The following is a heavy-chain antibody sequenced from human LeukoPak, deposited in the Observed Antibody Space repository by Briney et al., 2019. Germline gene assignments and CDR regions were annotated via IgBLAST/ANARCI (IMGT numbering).Heavy chain of an antibody. D-gene: IGHD6-19*01. J-gene: IGHJ3*02. V-gene: IGHV1-8*01. CDR2: NSGNT. CDR3: ARDYVSSGWYGFWMDAFDI. Sequence: NSGNTGYAQKFQVRVTMTRNTSISTAYMELSSLRSEDTAVYYCARDYVSSGWYGFWMDAFDIWGQGTMVTVSS.